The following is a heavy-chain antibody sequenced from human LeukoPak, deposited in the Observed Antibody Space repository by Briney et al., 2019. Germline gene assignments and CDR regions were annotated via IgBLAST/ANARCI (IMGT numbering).Heavy chain of an antibody. CDR2: ITPNSGGT. CDR1: GYTFSGYY. V-gene: IGHV1-2*02. D-gene: IGHD3-10*01. J-gene: IGHJ3*02. Sequence: GASVKVSCKASGYTFSGYYMHWVRQAPGQGLQWMGWITPNSGGTNYAQKFQGRVTMTRDMSTSTVYMELSSLRSEDTAVYYCATSGVLDAFDIWGQGTMVTVSS. CDR3: ATSGVLDAFDI.